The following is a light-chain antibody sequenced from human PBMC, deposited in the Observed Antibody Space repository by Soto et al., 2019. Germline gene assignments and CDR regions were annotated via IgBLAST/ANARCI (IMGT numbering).Light chain of an antibody. CDR1: QSITY. Sequence: DIQVTHSPSSLSASVGDRVTITCRASQSITYLNWYQQKPGQAPKLLIYAASSLQSGVPSRFSGSGSGTEFTLTISSLQPEDFATYYCLQHDSHPLTFGGGTKVDIK. V-gene: IGKV1-17*01. CDR3: LQHDSHPLT. CDR2: AAS. J-gene: IGKJ4*01.